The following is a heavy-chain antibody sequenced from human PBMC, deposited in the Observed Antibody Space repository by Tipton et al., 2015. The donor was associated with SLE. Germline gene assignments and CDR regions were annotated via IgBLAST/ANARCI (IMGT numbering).Heavy chain of an antibody. V-gene: IGHV3-30-3*01. CDR1: GFSFSSYA. CDR2: ISYDGSNK. CDR3: ARGGNPGYISSWYDY. D-gene: IGHD6-13*01. J-gene: IGHJ4*02. Sequence: SLRLSCAASGFSFSSYAMHWVRQAPGKGLEWVAVISYDGSNKYYADSVKGRFTISRDNSKNTLYLQMNSLRAEDTAVYYCARGGNPGYISSWYDYWGQGTLVTVPS.